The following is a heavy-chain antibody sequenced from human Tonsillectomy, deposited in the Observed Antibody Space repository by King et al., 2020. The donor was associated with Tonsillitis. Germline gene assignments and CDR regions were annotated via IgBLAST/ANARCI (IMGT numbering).Heavy chain of an antibody. CDR3: AREHHPFPRASYYYYGMDV. CDR2: IIPIFGTA. Sequence: VQLVESGAEVKKPGSSVKVSCKASGGTFSSYAISWVRQAPGQGLEWMGGIIPIFGTANYAQKFQGRVTITADEFTSTAYMELSSLRSEDTAVYYCAREHHPFPRASYYYYGMDVWGQGTTVTVSS. J-gene: IGHJ6*02. V-gene: IGHV1-69*01. CDR1: GGTFSSYA.